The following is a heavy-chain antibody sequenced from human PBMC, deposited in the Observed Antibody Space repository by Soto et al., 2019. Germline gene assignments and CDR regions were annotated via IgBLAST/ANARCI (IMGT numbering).Heavy chain of an antibody. CDR2: IIPIFGTA. J-gene: IGHJ3*02. Sequence: SVKVSCKASGGTFSSYAISWVRQAPGQGLEWMGGIIPIFGTANYAQKFQGRVTITADESTSTAYMELSSLRSEDTAVYYCARDKQLWLKASAFDIWGQGTMVTVSS. D-gene: IGHD5-18*01. CDR3: ARDKQLWLKASAFDI. CDR1: GGTFSSYA. V-gene: IGHV1-69*13.